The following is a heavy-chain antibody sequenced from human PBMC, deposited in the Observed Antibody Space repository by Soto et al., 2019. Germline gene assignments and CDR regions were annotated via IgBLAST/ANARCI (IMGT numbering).Heavy chain of an antibody. V-gene: IGHV4-59*08. CDR1: GGSISSSY. CDR2: IYYSGST. Sequence: QVQLQESGPGLVKPSETLSLTCTVAGGSISSSYWSWIRQPPGKGLERIGYIYYSGSTNYNPSLKRRVTITVDTSKNQFSLKLSSVTAADTAVYYCARHRPGGGGSCYDYWGQGTLVTVSS. CDR3: ARHRPGGGGSCYDY. D-gene: IGHD2-15*01. J-gene: IGHJ4*02.